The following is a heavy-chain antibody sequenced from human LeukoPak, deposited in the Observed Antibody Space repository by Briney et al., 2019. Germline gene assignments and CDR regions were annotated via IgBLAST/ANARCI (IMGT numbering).Heavy chain of an antibody. CDR2: IIPIFGTA. Sequence: GASVKVSCKASGGTFSSYAISWARQAPGQGLEWMGGIIPIFGTANYAQKFQGRVTITADESTSTAYMELSSLRSEDTAVYYCARDLGRAYYDILTGYPRAHYGMDVWGKGTTVTVSS. CDR1: GGTFSSYA. J-gene: IGHJ6*04. V-gene: IGHV1-69*01. D-gene: IGHD3-9*01. CDR3: ARDLGRAYYDILTGYPRAHYGMDV.